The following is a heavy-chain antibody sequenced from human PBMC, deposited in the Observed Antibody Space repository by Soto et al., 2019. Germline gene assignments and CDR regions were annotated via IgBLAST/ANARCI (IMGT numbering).Heavy chain of an antibody. J-gene: IGHJ4*02. CDR1: GGSFRGYY. D-gene: IGHD3-16*01. V-gene: IGHV4-34*01. Sequence: SETLSLTCAVYGGSFRGYYWTWIRQPPGRGLEWIGETDHSGSTDYNPSLKSRVTISVDTSKNQFSLRLASVTAADTAVYYCARVEYTYNYRGLDYWGQGTLVTVSS. CDR3: ARVEYTYNYRGLDY. CDR2: TDHSGST.